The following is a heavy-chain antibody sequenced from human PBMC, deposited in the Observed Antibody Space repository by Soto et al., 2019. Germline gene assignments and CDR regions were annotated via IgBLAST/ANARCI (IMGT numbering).Heavy chain of an antibody. CDR2: INPSGGST. CDR3: ARGVTMVRGVIPHLDY. D-gene: IGHD3-10*01. V-gene: IGHV1-46*01. CDR1: GYTFTSYY. J-gene: IGHJ4*02. Sequence: GXSAKVSWKASGYTFTSYYMHWVRQAPGQGLEWMGIINPSGGSTSYAQKFQGRVTMTRDTSTSTVYMELSSLRSEDTAVYYCARGVTMVRGVIPHLDYWGQGTLVTVSS.